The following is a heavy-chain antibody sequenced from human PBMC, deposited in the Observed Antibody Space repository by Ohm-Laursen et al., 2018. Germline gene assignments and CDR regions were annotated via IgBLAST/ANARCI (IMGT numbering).Heavy chain of an antibody. CDR3: ARGFDYYDSSGYSYPDAFDI. Sequence: SQTLSLTCTVSGGSISSGGYYWSWIRQHPGKGLEWIGYIYYSGSTYYNPSLKSRVTISVDTSKNQFSLKLSSVTAADTAVYYCARGFDYYDSSGYSYPDAFDIWGQGTMVTVSS. V-gene: IGHV4-31*03. CDR2: IYYSGST. J-gene: IGHJ3*02. CDR1: GGSISSGGYY. D-gene: IGHD3-22*01.